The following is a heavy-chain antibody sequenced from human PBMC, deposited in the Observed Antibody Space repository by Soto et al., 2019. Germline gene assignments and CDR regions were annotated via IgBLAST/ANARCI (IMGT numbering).Heavy chain of an antibody. D-gene: IGHD3-22*01. V-gene: IGHV1-46*01. Sequence: ASVKVSCKASGYTFTSYYMHWVRQAPGQGLEWMGIINPSGGSTSYAQKFQGRVTMTRDTSTSTVYMELSSLRSEDTAVYYCARGDFDINMIVVVIRHYGIDVWGQGTTVPVYS. CDR3: ARGDFDINMIVVVIRHYGIDV. J-gene: IGHJ6*02. CDR1: GYTFTSYY. CDR2: INPSGGST.